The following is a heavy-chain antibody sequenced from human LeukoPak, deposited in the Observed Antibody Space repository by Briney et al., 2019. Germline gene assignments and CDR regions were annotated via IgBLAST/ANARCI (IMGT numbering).Heavy chain of an antibody. CDR3: ATQTRWDAFDI. CDR1: GGSISSGGYS. V-gene: IGHV4-30-2*01. Sequence: SETLSLTCAVSGGSISSGGYSWSWLRQPPGKGLEWIGYIYHSGSTYYNPSLKSRVTISVDRSKNQFSLKLSSVTAADTAVYYCATQTRWDAFDIWGQGTMVTVSS. CDR2: IYHSGST. D-gene: IGHD2-15*01. J-gene: IGHJ3*02.